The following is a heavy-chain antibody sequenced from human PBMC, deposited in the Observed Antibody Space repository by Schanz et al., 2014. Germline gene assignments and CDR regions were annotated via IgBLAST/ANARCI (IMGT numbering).Heavy chain of an antibody. CDR2: IHSSGST. CDR3: ARAESYYGSGSYFQRRAQAFDI. V-gene: IGHV4-4*07. J-gene: IGHJ3*02. CDR1: GGSMTTYY. D-gene: IGHD3-10*01. Sequence: QVQLQESGPGLMKPSETLSLTCIVSGGSMTTYYWSWIRQPAGKGLEWIGRIHSSGSTDYNPSLKSRVTISVDKSKNQSSLRLSSVTAADTAVYYCARAESYYGSGSYFQRRAQAFDIWGRGTMVTVSS.